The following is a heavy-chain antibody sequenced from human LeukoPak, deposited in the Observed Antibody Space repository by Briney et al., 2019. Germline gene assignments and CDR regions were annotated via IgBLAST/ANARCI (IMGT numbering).Heavy chain of an antibody. V-gene: IGHV4-30-4*08. J-gene: IGHJ4*02. CDR2: IYYSGST. CDR3: ARTDTAMAFDY. D-gene: IGHD5-18*01. Sequence: SETLSLTCAVYGGSFSGYYWSWIRQPPGKGLEWIGYIYYSGSTYYNPSLKSRVTISVDTSKNQFSLKLSSVTAADTAVYYCARTDTAMAFDYWGQGTLVTVSS. CDR1: GGSFSGYY.